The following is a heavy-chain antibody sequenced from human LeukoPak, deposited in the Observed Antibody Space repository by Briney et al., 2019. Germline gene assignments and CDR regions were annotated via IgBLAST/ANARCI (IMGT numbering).Heavy chain of an antibody. Sequence: SETLSLTCAVSGGSISSRNWWTWIRQPPGKGLEWIGYIYYSGSTNYNPSLKSRVTISVDTSKNQFSLKLSSVTAADTAVYYCARCSPYYYYGMDVWGQGTTVTVSS. J-gene: IGHJ6*02. D-gene: IGHD2-15*01. CDR3: ARCSPYYYYGMDV. CDR1: GGSISSRNW. V-gene: IGHV4-59*08. CDR2: IYYSGST.